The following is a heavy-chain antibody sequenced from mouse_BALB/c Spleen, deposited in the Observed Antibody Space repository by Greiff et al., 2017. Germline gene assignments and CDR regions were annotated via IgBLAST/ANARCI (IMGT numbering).Heavy chain of an antibody. CDR1: GYAFTNYL. D-gene: IGHD1-2*01. CDR3: AITTATWFAD. V-gene: IGHV1-54*01. CDR2: INPGSGGT. J-gene: IGHJ3*01. Sequence: QVQLQQSGAELVRPGTSVKVSCKASGYAFTNYLIEWVKQRPGQGLEWIGVINPGSGGTNYNEKFKGKATLTADKSSSTAYMQLSSLTSDDSAVYFCAITTATWFADWGQGTLVTVSA.